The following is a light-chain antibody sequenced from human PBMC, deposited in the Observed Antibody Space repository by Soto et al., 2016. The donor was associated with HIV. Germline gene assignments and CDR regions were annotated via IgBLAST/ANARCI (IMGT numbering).Light chain of an antibody. CDR1: QSISSW. CDR3: QHLGT. V-gene: IGKV1-5*03. Sequence: DIQMTQSPSTLSASVGDRVTITCRASQSISSWLAWYQQKPGKAPKLLIYKVSNLENGVPSRFSGGGSGTEFSLTINGLQPEDLATYYCQHLGTFAQGT. CDR2: KVS. J-gene: IGKJ2*01.